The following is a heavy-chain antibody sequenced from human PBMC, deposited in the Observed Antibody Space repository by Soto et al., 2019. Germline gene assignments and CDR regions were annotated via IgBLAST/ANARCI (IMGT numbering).Heavy chain of an antibody. V-gene: IGHV1-24*01. J-gene: IGHJ5*02. CDR2: FDPEDGET. Sequence: ASVKVSCKASGGTVGSYAISWVRQAPGKGLEWMGGFDPEDGETIYAQKFQGRVTMTEDTSTDTAYMELSSLRSEDTAVYYCATLSYGSGDFDPWGQGTLVTV. CDR3: ATLSYGSGDFDP. D-gene: IGHD3-10*01. CDR1: GGTVGSYA.